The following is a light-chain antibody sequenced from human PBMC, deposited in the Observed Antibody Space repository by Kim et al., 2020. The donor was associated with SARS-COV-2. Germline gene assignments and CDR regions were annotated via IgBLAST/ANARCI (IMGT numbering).Light chain of an antibody. Sequence: PGERATLSCRASQSVSTYLAWYQQKPGQAPRLLIYDASNRATGVPARFSGSGSGTDFTLTISSLQSEDFAVYYCQQRSNWPPALSFGGGTKVDIK. J-gene: IGKJ4*01. V-gene: IGKV3-11*01. CDR2: DAS. CDR3: QQRSNWPPALS. CDR1: QSVSTY.